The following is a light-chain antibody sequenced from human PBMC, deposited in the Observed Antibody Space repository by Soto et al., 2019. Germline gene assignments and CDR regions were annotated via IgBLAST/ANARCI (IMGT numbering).Light chain of an antibody. J-gene: IGKJ1*01. V-gene: IGKV3-20*01. Sequence: EIVLTQSPGTLSLSPGERATLSCRASQSVSSSYLAWYQQKPGQAPRLLIYGASSRATGIPDRISGSGSGTDFTLTISRLEPEDFAVYYRQQYGSSPPWTFGQGTKVEIK. CDR3: QQYGSSPPWT. CDR2: GAS. CDR1: QSVSSSY.